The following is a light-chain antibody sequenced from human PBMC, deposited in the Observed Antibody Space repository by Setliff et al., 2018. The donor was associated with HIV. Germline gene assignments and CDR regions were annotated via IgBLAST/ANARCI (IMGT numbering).Light chain of an antibody. Sequence: QSALAQFASVSGSPGQSITISCTGTSSDVGSYNLVSWYQQHPGKAPKLMIYEVTKRPSGISHRFSGSKSGNTASLTISGLQAEDEAEYYCCSYAGSSTLVFGTGTKGTVL. CDR1: SSDVGSYNL. CDR3: CSYAGSSTLV. J-gene: IGLJ1*01. V-gene: IGLV2-23*02. CDR2: EVT.